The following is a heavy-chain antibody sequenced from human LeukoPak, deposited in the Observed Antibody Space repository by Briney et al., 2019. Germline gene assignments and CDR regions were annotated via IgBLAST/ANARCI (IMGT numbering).Heavy chain of an antibody. Sequence: PGGSLRLSCAASGFTFSSYGMHWVRQAPGKGLEWMAFIRYDGSNKYYADSVKGRFTISRDNSKNTLYLQMNSLRAEDTAVYYCAKDHCSSTSCYREYYYYYMDVWGKGTTVTVSS. CDR2: IRYDGSNK. V-gene: IGHV3-30*02. CDR1: GFTFSSYG. J-gene: IGHJ6*03. D-gene: IGHD2-2*01. CDR3: AKDHCSSTSCYREYYYYYMDV.